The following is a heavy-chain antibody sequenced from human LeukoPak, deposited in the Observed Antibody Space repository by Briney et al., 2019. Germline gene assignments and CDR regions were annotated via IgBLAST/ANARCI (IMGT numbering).Heavy chain of an antibody. Sequence: GGSLRLSCSATGFNFADFAMHWVRQAPGKGLEWVSGISWNSGSIGYADSVKGRFTISRDNAKNSLYLQMNSLRAEDTALYYCAKDSWSGYWYWFDPWGQGTLVTVSS. V-gene: IGHV3-9*01. D-gene: IGHD3-3*01. CDR2: ISWNSGSI. CDR1: GFNFADFA. CDR3: AKDSWSGYWYWFDP. J-gene: IGHJ5*02.